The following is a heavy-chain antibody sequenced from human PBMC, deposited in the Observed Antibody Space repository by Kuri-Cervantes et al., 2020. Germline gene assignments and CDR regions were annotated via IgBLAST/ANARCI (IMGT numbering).Heavy chain of an antibody. Sequence: SATLSLTCTVSGGSISSGDYYWSWIRQPPGKGLEYIGYIYNTGSTFYNPSLKSPFTISVDTSKNQFSLKLSSVTAADTAVYYCATFSSPVSDQYMDVWGKGTTVTVSS. D-gene: IGHD6-13*01. J-gene: IGHJ6*03. CDR3: ATFSSPVSDQYMDV. V-gene: IGHV4-30-4*08. CDR2: IYNTGST. CDR1: GGSISSGDYY.